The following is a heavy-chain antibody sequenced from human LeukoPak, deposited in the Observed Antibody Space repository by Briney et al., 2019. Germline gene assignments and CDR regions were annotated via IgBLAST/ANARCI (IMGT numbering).Heavy chain of an antibody. D-gene: IGHD6-6*01. V-gene: IGHV1-46*03. J-gene: IGHJ4*02. CDR3: SKVGQLVFDY. Sequence: ASVKVSCKTSGSTFTNDYMHWVRQAPGQGLEWMGAINPGDGTTKYAQKFQGRVTMTRDTSTSTLYMELSSLRSEDTAMYYCSKVGQLVFDYWGQGTLVTVSS. CDR1: GSTFTNDY. CDR2: INPGDGTT.